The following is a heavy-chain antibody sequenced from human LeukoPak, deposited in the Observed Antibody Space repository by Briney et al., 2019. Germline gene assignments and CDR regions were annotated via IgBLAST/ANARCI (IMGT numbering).Heavy chain of an antibody. CDR2: ISGSGGST. V-gene: IGHV3-23*01. Sequence: GGSLRLPCAASGFTFSSYATSWVRQAPGKGLEWVSAISGSGGSTYYADSVKGRFTISRDNSKNTLYLQMNSLRAEDTAVYYCAKDGQNFRYCSGGSCYSSAFDYWGQGTLVTVSS. D-gene: IGHD2-15*01. J-gene: IGHJ4*02. CDR1: GFTFSSYA. CDR3: AKDGQNFRYCSGGSCYSSAFDY.